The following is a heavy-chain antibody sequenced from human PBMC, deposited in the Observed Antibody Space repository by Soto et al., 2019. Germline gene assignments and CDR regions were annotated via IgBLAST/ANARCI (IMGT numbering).Heavy chain of an antibody. CDR1: GDSIKNYY. J-gene: IGHJ6*02. Sequence: SETLSLTCTVSGDSIKNYYWTWIRQPPGKGLEWIGYIYDSGSTSFNPSLKSRLTISVDTSKNQFSLKLKSVTAADTAVYYCARGTKYYYQGMDVWGQGTTVTVSS. CDR2: IYDSGST. CDR3: ARGTKYYYQGMDV. V-gene: IGHV4-59*01.